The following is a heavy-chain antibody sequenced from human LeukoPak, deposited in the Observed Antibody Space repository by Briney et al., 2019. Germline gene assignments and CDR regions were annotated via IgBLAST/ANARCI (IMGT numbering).Heavy chain of an antibody. D-gene: IGHD3-10*01. CDR3: ARGYGSGSYYVF. Sequence: PSETLSLTCAVYGGSFSGYYWSWIRQPPGKGLGWIGEINHSGSTNYNPSLKSRVTMSVDTSKNQFSLKVRSVTAADTAVYYCARGYGSGSYYVFWGQGTLVTVSS. CDR2: INHSGST. CDR1: GGSFSGYY. J-gene: IGHJ4*02. V-gene: IGHV4-34*01.